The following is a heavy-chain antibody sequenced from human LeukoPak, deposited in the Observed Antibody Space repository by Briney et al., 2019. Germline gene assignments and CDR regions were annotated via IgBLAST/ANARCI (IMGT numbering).Heavy chain of an antibody. CDR1: GFTFSSYS. V-gene: IGHV3-21*01. D-gene: IGHD5-24*01. Sequence: PGGSLRLSCAASGFTFSSYSMNWVRQAPGKGLEWVSCISSSSYIYYADSVKGRFTISRDNAKNSLYLQMNSLRAEDTAVYYCARDIDRWLQWEFDYWGQGTLVTVSS. CDR2: ISSSSYI. J-gene: IGHJ4*02. CDR3: ARDIDRWLQWEFDY.